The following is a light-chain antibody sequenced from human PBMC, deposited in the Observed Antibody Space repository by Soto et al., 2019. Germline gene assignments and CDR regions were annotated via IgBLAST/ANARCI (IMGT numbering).Light chain of an antibody. CDR2: GAS. Sequence: ERVLAQSPDTLSFSAGERVTLSCSARQSVSSISLSWYQQEPGQAPRRLIYGASTRATGVPARFSGSRSGTEFTLTINSLQSEDFAVYYCQRYSNWPLTFGGGTKVDIK. CDR1: QSVSSI. J-gene: IGKJ4*01. CDR3: QRYSNWPLT. V-gene: IGKV3-15*01.